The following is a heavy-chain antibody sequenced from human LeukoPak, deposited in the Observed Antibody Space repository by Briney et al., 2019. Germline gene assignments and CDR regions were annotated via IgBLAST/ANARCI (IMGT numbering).Heavy chain of an antibody. CDR1: GGSISSYY. D-gene: IGHD4-17*01. J-gene: IGHJ3*02. CDR3: ARYGERGFDI. Sequence: SETLSLTCTVSGGSISSYYWSWIRQPPGKGLEWIGYIYYSGSTNYNPSLKSRVTISVDTSKNQFSLKLSSVPAADTAVYYCARYGERGFDIWGQGTMVTVSS. V-gene: IGHV4-59*01. CDR2: IYYSGST.